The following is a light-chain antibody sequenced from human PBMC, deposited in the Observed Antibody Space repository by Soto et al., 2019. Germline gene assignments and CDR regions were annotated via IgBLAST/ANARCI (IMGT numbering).Light chain of an antibody. CDR3: QQYNNWPFT. V-gene: IGKV3-15*01. CDR1: QSVSRN. CDR2: GAS. J-gene: IGKJ3*01. Sequence: EIVLTRSPSTLCLSPGERATLSCRASQSVSRNLAWYQQKPGQAPRLLIYGASTRATGIPASFIGNGSGTEFTLTASSLQPEDFAVYYCQQYNNWPFTFGPGTKVDIK.